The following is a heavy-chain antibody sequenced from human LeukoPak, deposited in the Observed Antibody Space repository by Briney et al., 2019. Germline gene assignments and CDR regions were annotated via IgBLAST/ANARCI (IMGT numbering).Heavy chain of an antibody. D-gene: IGHD3-3*01. V-gene: IGHV1-69*05. Sequence: GASVKVSSKASGGTFSSYAISWVRQAPGQGLEWMGGIIPIFGTANYAQKFQGRVTITTDESTSTAYMELSSLRSEDTAVYYCARDRGGTISQPRDAFDIWGQGTMVTVSS. CDR1: GGTFSSYA. J-gene: IGHJ3*02. CDR2: IIPIFGTA. CDR3: ARDRGGTISQPRDAFDI.